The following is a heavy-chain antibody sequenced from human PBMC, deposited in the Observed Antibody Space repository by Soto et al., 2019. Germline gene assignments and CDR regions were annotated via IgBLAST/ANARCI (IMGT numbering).Heavy chain of an antibody. Sequence: GASVKVSCKASGYTFTGYYMHWVRQAPGQGLEWMGWINPNSGGTNYAQKFQGWVTMTRDTSISTAYMELSRLRSDDTAVYYCARNLNDYGDYLAFDIWGQGTMVTVS. CDR2: INPNSGGT. V-gene: IGHV1-2*04. D-gene: IGHD4-17*01. J-gene: IGHJ3*02. CDR1: GYTFTGYY. CDR3: ARNLNDYGDYLAFDI.